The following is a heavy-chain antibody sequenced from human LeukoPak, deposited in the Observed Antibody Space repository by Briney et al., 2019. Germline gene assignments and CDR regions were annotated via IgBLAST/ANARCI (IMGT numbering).Heavy chain of an antibody. CDR2: ISSSSSYT. CDR1: GFTFSGFA. D-gene: IGHD3-16*01. J-gene: IGHJ4*02. CDR3: ARERVLRV. Sequence: GGSLRLSCAASGFTFSGFAMTWIRQAPGKGLEWVSYISSSSSYTNYAASVRGRFTVSRDNAKNSLYLQMNSLRAEDTAVYYCARERVLRVWGQETLVTVSS. V-gene: IGHV3-11*05.